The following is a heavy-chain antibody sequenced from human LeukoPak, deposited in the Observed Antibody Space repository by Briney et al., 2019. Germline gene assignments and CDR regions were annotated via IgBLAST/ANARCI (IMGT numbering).Heavy chain of an antibody. CDR1: GGSISNYY. J-gene: IGHJ4*02. V-gene: IGHV4-59*01. D-gene: IGHD6-13*01. CDR3: ARGTRIAAAGEFDY. CDR2: IYYSGST. Sequence: SETLSLTCTVSGGSISNYYWSWIRQPPGKGLEWIGYIYYSGSTNYNPSLKSRVTISVDTSKNQFSLKLSSVTAADTAVCYCARGTRIAAAGEFDYWGQGTLVTVSS.